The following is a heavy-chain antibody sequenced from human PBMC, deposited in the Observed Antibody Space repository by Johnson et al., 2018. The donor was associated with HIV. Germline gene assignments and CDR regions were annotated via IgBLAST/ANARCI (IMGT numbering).Heavy chain of an antibody. CDR1: GFTFDDYG. CDR3: ARQHNYDSSGQGGGLDI. Sequence: VQLVESGGGVVRPGGSLRLSCAASGFTFDDYGMSWVRQAPGKGLEWVSGIDWNGGRQGYVDSVKGRFTISRDNAKNSLYMEMNSLRAEDTALYYCARQHNYDSSGQGGGLDIWGQGTMVTVSS. CDR2: IDWNGGRQ. J-gene: IGHJ3*02. V-gene: IGHV3-20*04. D-gene: IGHD3-22*01.